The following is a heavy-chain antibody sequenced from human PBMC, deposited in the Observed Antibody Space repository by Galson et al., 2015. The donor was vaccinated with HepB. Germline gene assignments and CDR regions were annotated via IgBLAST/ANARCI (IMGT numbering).Heavy chain of an antibody. CDR1: GDSVSSNSAA. D-gene: IGHD6-19*01. J-gene: IGHJ5*02. Sequence: CAISGDSVSSNSAAWNWIRQSPSRGLEWLGRTYYRSKWYNDYAVSVKSRITINPDTSKNQFSLQLNSVTPEDTAVYYCARENQQWLVRERKNWFDPWGQGTLVTVSS. CDR3: ARENQQWLVRERKNWFDP. CDR2: TYYRSKWYN. V-gene: IGHV6-1*01.